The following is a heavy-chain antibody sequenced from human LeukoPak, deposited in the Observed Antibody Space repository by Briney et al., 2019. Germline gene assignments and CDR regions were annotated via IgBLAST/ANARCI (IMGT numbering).Heavy chain of an antibody. Sequence: GGSLRLSCVASGLTVSSKYMSSVRQAPGKGLEWVSGIYSAGNTYYADSVKGRFTVSRHNSENTLYLHMNSLRVEDTAVYFCARGGTPGYSSGRIDYWGQGTVVTVSS. CDR2: IYSAGNT. V-gene: IGHV3-53*04. CDR1: GLTVSSKY. CDR3: ARGGTPGYSSGRIDY. D-gene: IGHD6-19*01. J-gene: IGHJ4*02.